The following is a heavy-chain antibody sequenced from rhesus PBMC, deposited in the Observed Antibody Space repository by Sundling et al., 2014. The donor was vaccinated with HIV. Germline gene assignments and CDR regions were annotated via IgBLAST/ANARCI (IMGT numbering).Heavy chain of an antibody. J-gene: IGHJ4*01. CDR1: GGSFSGYY. CDR3: ARDVGWGGFDY. CDR2: ISGSSGST. V-gene: IGHV4-165*01. Sequence: QVQLQESGPGLVKPSETLSLTCAVSGGSFSGYYWGWLRQPPGKGLEWIGYISGSSGSTDYNPSLKSRVTISTDTFKNQFSLKLSSVTAADTAVYYCARDVGWGGFDYWGQGVLVTVSS. D-gene: IGHD1-44*01.